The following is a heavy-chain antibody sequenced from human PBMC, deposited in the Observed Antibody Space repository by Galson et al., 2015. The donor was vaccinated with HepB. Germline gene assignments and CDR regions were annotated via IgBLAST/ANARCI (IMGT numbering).Heavy chain of an antibody. D-gene: IGHD6-19*01. CDR3: AHRLYSSGWYGYDY. Sequence: PALVKPTQTLTLTCTFSGFSLTTGGVGVGWIRQPPGKALEWLALIYWDDDKRYNPSLRTRLTITKDTSKKQVVLTMTNMDPVDTATYYCAHRLYSSGWYGYDYWGQGTLVTVSS. CDR2: IYWDDDK. CDR1: GFSLTTGGVG. V-gene: IGHV2-5*02. J-gene: IGHJ4*02.